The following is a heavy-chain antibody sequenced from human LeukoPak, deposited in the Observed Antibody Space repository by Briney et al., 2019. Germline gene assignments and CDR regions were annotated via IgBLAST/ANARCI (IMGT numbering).Heavy chain of an antibody. CDR1: GFTFSDYY. CDR2: ISAGSGYT. D-gene: IGHD3-10*01. CDR3: ATTGPLGYYGMDV. Sequence: GGSLRLSCAASGFTFSDYYMSWIRQAPGKGLEWVSYISAGSGYTHYADSVKGRFTISRDNAKHSLYLQMNSLRAEDPAVYYCATTGPLGYYGMDVWGLGTTVTVSS. V-gene: IGHV3-11*06. J-gene: IGHJ6*02.